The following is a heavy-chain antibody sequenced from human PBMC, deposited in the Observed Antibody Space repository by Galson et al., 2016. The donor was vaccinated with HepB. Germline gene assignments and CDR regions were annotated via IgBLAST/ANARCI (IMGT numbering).Heavy chain of an antibody. Sequence: SLRLSCAASRFTFDDYTMHWVRQAPGKGLEGVAGISWNGGTIGYADSVKGRFTISRDNANNFLYLQMNSLRPEDTAFYYCAKEVQTGYDQFYFDHWGQGTLVSVSS. V-gene: IGHV3-9*01. CDR2: ISWNGGTI. CDR3: AKEVQTGYDQFYFDH. CDR1: RFTFDDYT. D-gene: IGHD3-9*01. J-gene: IGHJ4*02.